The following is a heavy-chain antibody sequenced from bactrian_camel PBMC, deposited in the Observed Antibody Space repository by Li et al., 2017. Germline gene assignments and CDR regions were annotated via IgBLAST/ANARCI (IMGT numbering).Heavy chain of an antibody. J-gene: IGHJ4*01. D-gene: IGHD2*01. CDR1: GFTFSSYA. CDR3: ASDGWWLLPEYNY. Sequence: VQLVESGGGLVQPGGSLTLSCAASGFTFSSYAMNWVRQAPGKGLEWVSAITWSSDSTNYAGSVKGRFTISRDNAENTVYLQMNSLKPEDTGMYYCASDGWWLLPEYNYWGQGTQVTVS. V-gene: IGHV3S40*01. CDR2: ITWSSDST.